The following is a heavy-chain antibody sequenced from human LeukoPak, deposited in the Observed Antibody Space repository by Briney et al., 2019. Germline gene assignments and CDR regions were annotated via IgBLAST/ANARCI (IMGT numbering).Heavy chain of an antibody. CDR1: GYTFTGYY. CDR3: ARGARGYSSGWPLGY. V-gene: IGHV1-2*02. CDR2: INPNSGGT. Sequence: ASVKVSCKASGYTFTGYYMHGVRQAPGQGLEWMGWINPNSGGTNYAQKFQGRVTMTRDTSISTAYMELSRLRSDDTAVYYCARGARGYSSGWPLGYWGQGTLVTVSS. D-gene: IGHD6-19*01. J-gene: IGHJ4*02.